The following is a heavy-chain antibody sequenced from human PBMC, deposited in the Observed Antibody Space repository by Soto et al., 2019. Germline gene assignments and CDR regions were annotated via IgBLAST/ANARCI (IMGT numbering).Heavy chain of an antibody. Sequence: SATLSLTCTVSGCSITSGGYYWSWIRQHPGKGLEWIGYIYYSGSTYYNPSLKSRVTISVDTSKNQFSLKLSSVTAADTAVYYCARDLQYSRLFYGMDVWGQGTTVT. CDR1: GCSITSGGYY. D-gene: IGHD6-13*01. V-gene: IGHV4-31*03. CDR3: ARDLQYSRLFYGMDV. J-gene: IGHJ6*02. CDR2: IYYSGST.